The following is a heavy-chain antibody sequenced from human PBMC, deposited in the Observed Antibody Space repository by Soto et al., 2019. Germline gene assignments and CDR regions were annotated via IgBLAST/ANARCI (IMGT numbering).Heavy chain of an antibody. J-gene: IGHJ4*02. D-gene: IGHD5-18*01. V-gene: IGHV1-3*01. CDR3: ARDPGYSYGYN. CDR1: GYTFTSYA. CDR2: INAGNGNT. Sequence: QVQLVQSGAEVKKPGASVKVSCKASGYTFTSYAMHWVRQAPGQRLEWMGWINAGNGNTKYSQKFQGRVTITRDTSAITAYMELSSLRSEDTAVYYCARDPGYSYGYNWGQETLVTVSS.